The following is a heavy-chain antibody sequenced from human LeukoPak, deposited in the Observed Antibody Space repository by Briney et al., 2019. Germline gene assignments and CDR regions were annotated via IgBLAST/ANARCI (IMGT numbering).Heavy chain of an antibody. CDR2: INENGNNK. V-gene: IGHV3-7*01. D-gene: IGHD2-2*01. Sequence: PGGSLRLSCAASGFTFRSYWMGWVRQAPGKGLEWVANINENGNNKYYVDSVKGRFTISRDNAKYSLYLQMNNLRAEDTAVYYCTKRIPNAVNAFDIWGQGTMVTVSS. CDR1: GFTFRSYW. J-gene: IGHJ3*02. CDR3: TKRIPNAVNAFDI.